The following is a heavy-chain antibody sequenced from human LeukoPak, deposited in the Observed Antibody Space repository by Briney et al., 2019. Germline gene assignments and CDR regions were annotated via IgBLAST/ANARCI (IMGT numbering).Heavy chain of an antibody. Sequence: GGSLRLSCAASGFTFSSYAMHWVRQAPGKGLEWVAVISYDGSNKYYADSVKGRFTISRDNARNSLYLQMNSLRAEDTAVYYCAELGITMIGGVWGKGTTVTISS. CDR3: AELGITMIGGV. CDR1: GFTFSSYA. CDR2: ISYDGSNK. V-gene: IGHV3-30*04. D-gene: IGHD3-10*02. J-gene: IGHJ6*04.